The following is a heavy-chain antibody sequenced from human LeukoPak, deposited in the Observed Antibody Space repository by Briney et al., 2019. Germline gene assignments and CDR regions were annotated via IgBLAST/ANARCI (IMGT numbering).Heavy chain of an antibody. V-gene: IGHV3-23*01. CDR2: ISGSGGST. J-gene: IGHJ4*02. CDR3: AKVITIDYYDSSGYLDY. Sequence: GGSLRLSCAASGFTFSSYAMSWVRQAPGKGREWVSAISGSGGSTYYADSVKGRFTISRDNSKNTLYLQMNSLRAEDTAVYYCAKVITIDYYDSSGYLDYWGQGTLVTVSS. D-gene: IGHD3-22*01. CDR1: GFTFSSYA.